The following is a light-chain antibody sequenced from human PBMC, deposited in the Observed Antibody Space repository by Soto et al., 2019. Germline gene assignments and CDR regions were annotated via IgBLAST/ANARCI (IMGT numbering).Light chain of an antibody. CDR1: SSDVGVYNY. CDR3: CSYAGSYTFV. CDR2: DVS. J-gene: IGLJ1*01. V-gene: IGLV2-11*01. Sequence: SALTQPRSVCGSPGQSVTISCTGTSSDVGVYNYVSWYQQYPGKAPKIMIYDVSKRPSGVPDRFSGSKSDNTASLTISGLQAEDEADYSCCSYAGSYTFVFGIGTKVTVL.